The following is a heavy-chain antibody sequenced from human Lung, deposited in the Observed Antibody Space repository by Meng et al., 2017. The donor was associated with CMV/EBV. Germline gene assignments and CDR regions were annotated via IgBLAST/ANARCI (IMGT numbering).Heavy chain of an antibody. D-gene: IGHD1-26*01. CDR3: ARIASSGSYYPFDY. CDR1: GSPFTGYY. Sequence: KASGSPFTGYYLHWVRQAPGQELEWMGWINPNSGGTNYAQKFQGRVTMTRDTYISTAYMELSRLRADDTAVYYCARIASSGSYYPFDYWGQGTLVTVSS. V-gene: IGHV1-2*02. J-gene: IGHJ4*02. CDR2: INPNSGGT.